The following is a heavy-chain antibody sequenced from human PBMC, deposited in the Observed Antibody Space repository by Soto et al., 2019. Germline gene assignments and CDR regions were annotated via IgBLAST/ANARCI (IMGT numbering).Heavy chain of an antibody. CDR3: ARRPRDRAPDF. Sequence: QVQLVQSGAEVKKPGASVKVSCEASGYTFNSYGITWVRQAPGQGLEWIGWISDYNGKTNYAQNLQGRVTMTTDTSTSKAHMELRSLIFDDTAVYFCARRPRDRAPDFWGQGTLVTVSS. D-gene: IGHD3-22*01. CDR1: GYTFNSYG. CDR2: ISDYNGKT. J-gene: IGHJ4*02. V-gene: IGHV1-18*01.